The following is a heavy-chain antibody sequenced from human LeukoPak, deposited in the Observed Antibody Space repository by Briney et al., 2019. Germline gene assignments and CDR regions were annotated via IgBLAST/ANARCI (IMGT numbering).Heavy chain of an antibody. V-gene: IGHV4-34*01. CDR3: ARGNTGSCHPSFDY. D-gene: IGHD1-26*01. J-gene: IGHJ4*02. CDR1: GESFDGFY. Sequence: SETLSLTCAVYGESFDGFYWNWIRQPPGKGLEWIGEINHSGSTNYNPSIKSRVTISVDTSKNQFSLKLSSVTAADKAVFHCARGNTGSCHPSFDYWGQGTLVTVSS. CDR2: INHSGST.